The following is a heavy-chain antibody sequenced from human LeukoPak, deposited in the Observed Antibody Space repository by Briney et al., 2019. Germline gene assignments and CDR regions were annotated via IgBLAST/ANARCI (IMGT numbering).Heavy chain of an antibody. CDR1: GYSFTSYW. V-gene: IGHV5-51*01. CDR3: AGSNYDSSGYYFPNFDY. Sequence: GESLKISCKGSGYSFTSYWIGWVRQMPGKGLEWMGIIYPGDSDTRYSPSFQGQVTISADKSISTAYLQWSSLKASDTAMYYCAGSNYDSSGYYFPNFDYWGQGTLVTVSS. J-gene: IGHJ4*02. CDR2: IYPGDSDT. D-gene: IGHD3-22*01.